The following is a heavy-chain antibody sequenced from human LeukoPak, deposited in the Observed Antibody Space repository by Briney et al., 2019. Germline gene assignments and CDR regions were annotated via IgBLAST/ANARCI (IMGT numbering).Heavy chain of an antibody. CDR3: ARAYGDFPFDY. J-gene: IGHJ4*02. CDR2: INAGNGNT. V-gene: IGHV1-3*01. D-gene: IGHD4-17*01. Sequence: ASVKVSCKASGYTFTSYAMHWVRQAPGQRLEWMGWINAGNGNTKYSQKFQGRVSITRDTSASTAYMELSSLRSEDTAVYYCARAYGDFPFDYWGQGTLVTVSS. CDR1: GYTFTSYA.